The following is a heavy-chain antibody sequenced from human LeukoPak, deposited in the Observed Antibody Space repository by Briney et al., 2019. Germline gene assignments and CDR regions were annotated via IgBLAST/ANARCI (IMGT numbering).Heavy chain of an antibody. CDR1: GFTFSSYS. V-gene: IGHV3-21*01. CDR2: ISSSSSYI. CDR3: ARDHPMYYYDSSGYWEEVVRDY. D-gene: IGHD3-22*01. J-gene: IGHJ4*02. Sequence: KAGGSLRLSCAASGFTFSSYSMNWVRQAPGKGLEWVSSISSSSSYIYYADSVKGRFTISRDNAKNSLYLQMNSLRAEDTAVYYCARDHPMYYYDSSGYWEEVVRDYWGQGTLVTVSS.